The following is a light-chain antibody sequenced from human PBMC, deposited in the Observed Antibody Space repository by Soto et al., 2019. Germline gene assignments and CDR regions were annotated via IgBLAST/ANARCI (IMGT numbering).Light chain of an antibody. V-gene: IGKV3-11*01. CDR3: QERSGWPLT. CDR2: DAS. J-gene: IGKJ4*01. Sequence: EIVLTQSPDTLPLSPGERATLSCRASQSVGNSVAWYQQKPGQAPRLLIYDASKRATGIPARFSGSGSGTDFTLTISSLEPEDFALYSCQERSGWPLTFGGGTNLEIK. CDR1: QSVGNS.